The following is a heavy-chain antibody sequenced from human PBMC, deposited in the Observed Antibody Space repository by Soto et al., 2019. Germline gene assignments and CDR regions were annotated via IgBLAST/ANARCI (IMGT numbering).Heavy chain of an antibody. Sequence: SETLSLTCAVYGGSFSGYYWSWIRQPPGKGLEWIGEINHSGSTNYNPSLKSRVTISVDTSKNQFSLKLSSVTAADTAVYYCARGRGYCSSTSCYGYYYYYGMDVWGQGTRVTGSS. V-gene: IGHV4-34*01. J-gene: IGHJ6*02. CDR1: GGSFSGYY. CDR3: ARGRGYCSSTSCYGYYYYYGMDV. D-gene: IGHD2-2*01. CDR2: INHSGST.